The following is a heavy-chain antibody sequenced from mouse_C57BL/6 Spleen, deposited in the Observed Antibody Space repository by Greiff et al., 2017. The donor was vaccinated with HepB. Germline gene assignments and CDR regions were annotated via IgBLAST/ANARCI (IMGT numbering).Heavy chain of an antibody. CDR3: ARGLRLDAMDY. CDR1: GYTFTSYW. CDR2: IDPSDSYT. Sequence: QVHVKQPGAELVMPGASVKLSCKASGYTFTSYWMHWVKQRPGQGLEWIGEIDPSDSYTNYNQKFKGKSTLTVDKSSSTAYMQLSSLTSEDSAVYYCARGLRLDAMDYWGQGTSVTVSS. V-gene: IGHV1-69*01. D-gene: IGHD2-4*01. J-gene: IGHJ4*01.